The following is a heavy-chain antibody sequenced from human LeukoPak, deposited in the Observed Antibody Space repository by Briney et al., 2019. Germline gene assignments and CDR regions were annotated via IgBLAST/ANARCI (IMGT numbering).Heavy chain of an antibody. CDR1: GFSFSSYA. CDR2: ISGSGGNT. V-gene: IGHV3-23*01. CDR3: AKVSWANYFDY. Sequence: TGGSLRLXCAASGFSFSSYAMSWVRQAPGKGLEWVSAISGSGGNTYYADSVRGRFTISRDNSKNTLYLQMNSLRAEDTAIYYCAKVSWANYFDYWGQGTLVTVSS. J-gene: IGHJ4*02. D-gene: IGHD6-13*01.